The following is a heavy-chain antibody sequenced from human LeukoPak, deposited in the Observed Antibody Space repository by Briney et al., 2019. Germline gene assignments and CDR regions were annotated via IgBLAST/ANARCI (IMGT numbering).Heavy chain of an antibody. J-gene: IGHJ4*02. D-gene: IGHD6-13*01. V-gene: IGHV3-23*01. CDR1: GFTFSNYA. CDR3: AKGGRPAAADVDY. Sequence: GGYLRLSCAASGFTFSNYAMTWVRQGLGKGLEWVSAISGGGGATYYADSVKGRFTISRDNSKNTVYLQMNSLRSEDTAVYYCAKGGRPAAADVDYWGQGTLVTVSS. CDR2: ISGGGGAT.